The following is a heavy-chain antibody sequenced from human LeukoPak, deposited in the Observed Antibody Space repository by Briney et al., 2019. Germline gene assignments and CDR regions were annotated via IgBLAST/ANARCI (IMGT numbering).Heavy chain of an antibody. V-gene: IGHV4-30-2*01. Sequence: PSETLSLTCAVSGASISTVGYSWSWIRQPPGKGLEWIGYIFPTGSTSYNPSLKSRLTISLVRSNNQFSLRLNSVTAADTAVYYCARMAGRTVDHWGQGTLVTVTS. CDR1: GASISTVGYS. CDR3: ARMAGRTVDH. D-gene: IGHD1-1*01. CDR2: IFPTGST. J-gene: IGHJ4*02.